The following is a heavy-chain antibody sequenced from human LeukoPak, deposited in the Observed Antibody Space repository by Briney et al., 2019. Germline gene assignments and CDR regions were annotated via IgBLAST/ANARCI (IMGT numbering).Heavy chain of an antibody. Sequence: GGSLRLSCAASGLTFSSYWMSWVRQAPGKGLEWVANIRQDGNEKYYVDSVKGRFTISRDNAKNSLYLQMNSLRAEDTAVYYCAREQGALDSWGQGTLVTVSS. V-gene: IGHV3-7*01. J-gene: IGHJ4*02. CDR2: IRQDGNEK. CDR3: AREQGALDS. CDR1: GLTFSSYW.